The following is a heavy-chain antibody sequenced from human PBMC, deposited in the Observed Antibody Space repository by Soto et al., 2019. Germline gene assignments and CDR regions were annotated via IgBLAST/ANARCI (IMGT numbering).Heavy chain of an antibody. D-gene: IGHD1-26*01. CDR2: IVVGSGNT. Sequence: ASVKVSCKASGFTFTSSAVQWVRQARGQRLEWIGWIVVGSGNTNYAQKFQERVTITRDMSTSTAYMELSSLRSEDTAVYYCAAGRDRREGYCYYGMDVWGQGTTVTVSS. V-gene: IGHV1-58*01. CDR1: GFTFTSSA. J-gene: IGHJ6*02. CDR3: AAGRDRREGYCYYGMDV.